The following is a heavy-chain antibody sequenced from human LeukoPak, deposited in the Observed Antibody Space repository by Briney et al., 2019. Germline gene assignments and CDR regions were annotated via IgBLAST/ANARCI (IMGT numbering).Heavy chain of an antibody. J-gene: IGHJ4*02. D-gene: IGHD3-10*01. Sequence: GASVKVSCKASGGTFSSYAISWVRQAPGQGLEWMGWINPNSGGTNYAQKFQGRVTMTRDTSISTAYMELSRLRSDDTAVYYCARLWFGELWGQGTLVTVSS. CDR1: GGTFSSYA. CDR3: ARLWFGEL. CDR2: INPNSGGT. V-gene: IGHV1-2*02.